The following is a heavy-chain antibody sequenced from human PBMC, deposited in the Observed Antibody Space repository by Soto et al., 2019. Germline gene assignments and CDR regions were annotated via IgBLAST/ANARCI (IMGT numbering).Heavy chain of an antibody. J-gene: IGHJ3*01. CDR3: ARDPGYVDL. Sequence: SDTLYLTCTVSGGSVSSGGYYWSWIRQPPGKGLEWIGYIYYNGGTNYNLSLNSRVTMSVDTSKNQFSLKLTSVTTADTAVYYCARDPGYVDLWGQGTMVTGSS. CDR2: IYYNGGT. V-gene: IGHV4-61*08. CDR1: GGSVSSGGYY. D-gene: IGHD2-2*01.